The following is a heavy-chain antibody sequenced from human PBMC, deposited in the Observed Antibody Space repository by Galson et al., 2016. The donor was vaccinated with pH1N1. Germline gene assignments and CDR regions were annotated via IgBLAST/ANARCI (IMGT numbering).Heavy chain of an antibody. J-gene: IGHJ3*02. CDR1: GFTFSSFG. V-gene: IGHV3-30*03. CDR2: ISYDGSDQ. CDR3: ASSHITIFGLAPGYAFDI. Sequence: SLRLSCAASGFTFSSFGIHWVRQAPGKGLEWVAVISYDGSDQYYADSVKGRVTISRDNSKNTLYLQMNSLRAGDTAVYYCASSHITIFGLAPGYAFDIWGQGTMVTVSS. D-gene: IGHD3-3*01.